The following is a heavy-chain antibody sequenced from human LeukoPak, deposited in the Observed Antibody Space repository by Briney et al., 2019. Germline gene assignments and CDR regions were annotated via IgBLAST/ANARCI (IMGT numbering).Heavy chain of an antibody. V-gene: IGHV4-39*01. CDR2: IYYSGST. CDR1: GGSISSSSYY. J-gene: IGHJ4*02. D-gene: IGHD3-9*01. CDR3: ARQPPFVLRYFDWLPFEDY. Sequence: SETLSLTCTVSGGSISSSSYYWGWIRQPPGKGLEWIGSIYYSGSTYYNPSLKSRVTISVDTSKNQFSLKLSSVTAADTAVYYCARQPPFVLRYFDWLPFEDYWGQGTMVTVSS.